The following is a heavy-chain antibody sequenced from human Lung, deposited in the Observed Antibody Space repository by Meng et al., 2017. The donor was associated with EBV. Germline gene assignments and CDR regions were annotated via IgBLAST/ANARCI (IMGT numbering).Heavy chain of an antibody. V-gene: IGHV1-3*01. CDR2: INGGTGNT. Sequence: QVQLLRSGAEVKKPGASVKVSCTASGYRLTGDSIHWVRQAPGHRPECMGWINGGTGNTKYSQKFQGRITITSDISSSLVYMELRSLGSEDSAVYYCARDFGRGYDPFDHWGQGTLVTVSS. CDR1: GYRLTGDS. J-gene: IGHJ4*02. CDR3: ARDFGRGYDPFDH. D-gene: IGHD5-12*01.